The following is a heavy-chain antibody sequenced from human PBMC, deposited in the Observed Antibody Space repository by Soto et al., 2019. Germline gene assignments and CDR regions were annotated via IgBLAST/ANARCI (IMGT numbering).Heavy chain of an antibody. V-gene: IGHV3-23*01. CDR2: SSASGRSR. Sequence: TGGSLRLSCVASGIEFSNYAMSWVRQAPGKGLEWVSISSASGRSRYHADSVKGRFTISRDNSKNTLYLHMTNLRAEDTAVYYCAKGGNWLDVYFDVWGQGTPVTVSS. CDR3: AKGGNWLDVYFDV. J-gene: IGHJ4*02. CDR1: GIEFSNYA. D-gene: IGHD6-19*01.